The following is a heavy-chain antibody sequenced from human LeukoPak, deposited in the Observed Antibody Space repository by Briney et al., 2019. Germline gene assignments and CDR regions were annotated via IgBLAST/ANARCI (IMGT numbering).Heavy chain of an antibody. CDR1: GYSITSGYY. D-gene: IGHD6-13*01. Sequence: SETLSLTCTVSGYSITSGYYWGWIRQPPGKGLEWIGSIYYSGSTYYSPSLKSRVTISVDTSENQFSLKLSSVTAADTAVYYCAGSSSPGAFDIWGQGTMVTVSS. CDR2: IYYSGST. CDR3: AGSSSPGAFDI. J-gene: IGHJ3*02. V-gene: IGHV4-38-2*02.